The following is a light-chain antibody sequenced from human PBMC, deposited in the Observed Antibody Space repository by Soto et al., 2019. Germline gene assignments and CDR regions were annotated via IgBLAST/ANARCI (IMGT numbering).Light chain of an antibody. CDR2: EVS. CDR3: SSYTSSSTLV. J-gene: IGLJ2*01. CDR1: SSDVGGYNY. V-gene: IGLV2-14*01. Sequence: QSVLTQPASVSGSPGQSITISCTGTSSDVGGYNYVSWYQQHPGKAPKLMIYEVSNRPSGVSNRFSGSKPGNTASLTISGLQAEDEAEYYCSSYTSSSTLVFGGGTKVTVL.